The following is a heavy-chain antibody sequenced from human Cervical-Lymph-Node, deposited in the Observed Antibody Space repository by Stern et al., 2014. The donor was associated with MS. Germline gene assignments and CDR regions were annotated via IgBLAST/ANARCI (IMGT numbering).Heavy chain of an antibody. J-gene: IGHJ5*02. V-gene: IGHV1-69*01. Sequence: VQLVESGAEVKKPGSSVRVSCKASGGSFKSYAFNWLRQAPGQGIEWMGDIVPLFAKPHYAPKFQGSVAVTAVEATNTVYMELSFLTSEDTAVYYCARERSIHYPAFAPWGQGTLVTVSS. D-gene: IGHD3-10*01. CDR2: IVPLFAKP. CDR3: ARERSIHYPAFAP. CDR1: GGSFKSYA.